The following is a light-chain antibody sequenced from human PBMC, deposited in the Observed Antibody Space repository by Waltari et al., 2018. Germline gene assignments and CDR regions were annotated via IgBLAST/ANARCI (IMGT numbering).Light chain of an antibody. CDR1: SSNLGTNH. V-gene: IGLV1-47*01. J-gene: IGLJ2*01. CDR3: ASWDDSLRGVV. Sequence: QSVLTQPPSASGTPGQRVTISCSGSSSNLGTNHVIWYQQFPGAAPKFPTHRNDKRPSGVPDRFSGSKSGTSASLTISGLRSEDEADYYCASWDDSLRGVVFGGGTKLTAL. CDR2: RND.